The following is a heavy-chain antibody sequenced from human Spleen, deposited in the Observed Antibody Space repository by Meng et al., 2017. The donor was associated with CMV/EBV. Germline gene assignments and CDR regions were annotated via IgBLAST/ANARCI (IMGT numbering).Heavy chain of an antibody. CDR2: ISSSRSYI. V-gene: IGHV3-21*01. Sequence: GESLKISCAPSGFSFSTYTMHWVRQAPGKGLEWVSSISSSRSYIYYADSVKGRFTISRDNAKNSLYLQMTSLRAEHTAVYYCARERLYQPFWGDALDIWGQGTMVTVSS. D-gene: IGHD3-16*01. CDR3: ARERLYQPFWGDALDI. CDR1: GFSFSTYT. J-gene: IGHJ3*02.